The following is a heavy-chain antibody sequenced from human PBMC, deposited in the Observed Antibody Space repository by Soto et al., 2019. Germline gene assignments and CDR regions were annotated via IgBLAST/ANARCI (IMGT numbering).Heavy chain of an antibody. CDR3: AGGNADTSSGYYGVYYYYGMDV. CDR1: GGTFSSYA. D-gene: IGHD3-22*01. CDR2: IIPIFGTA. V-gene: IGHV1-69*13. J-gene: IGHJ6*02. Sequence: SVKVSCKASGGTFSSYAISWVRQAPGQGLEWMGGIIPIFGTANYAQKFQGRVTITADESTSTAYMELSSLRSEDTAVYYCAGGNADTSSGYYGVYYYYGMDVWGQATTVTVSS.